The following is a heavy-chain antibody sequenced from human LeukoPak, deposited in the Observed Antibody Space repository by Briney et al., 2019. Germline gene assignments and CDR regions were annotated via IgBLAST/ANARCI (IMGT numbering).Heavy chain of an antibody. Sequence: SETLSLTCTVSGGSISSRSYYWGWIRQPPGQGLEWIRSLYYTGRFDYNPSLKSRVTISVDTSKNQFSLKLSAVTAADTAVYYCARHWDSAASHPAQFASWGQGTLVTVSS. CDR2: LYYTGRF. V-gene: IGHV4-39*01. D-gene: IGHD2-15*01. J-gene: IGHJ4*02. CDR3: ARHWDSAASHPAQFAS. CDR1: GGSISSRSYY.